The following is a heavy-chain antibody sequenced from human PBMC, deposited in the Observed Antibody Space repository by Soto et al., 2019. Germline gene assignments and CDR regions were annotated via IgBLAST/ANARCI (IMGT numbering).Heavy chain of an antibody. Sequence: ASLKFDGKGSGYAFTCCGITWVRQNPGQGLEWMGWISAYNGNTNYAQKLQGRVTMTTDTSTSTAYMELRSLRSDDTAVYYCARDSSRSSGWYINWFDPWGQGTLVTVSS. CDR3: ARDSSRSSGWYINWFDP. D-gene: IGHD6-19*01. V-gene: IGHV1-18*04. J-gene: IGHJ5*02. CDR2: ISAYNGNT. CDR1: GYAFTCCG.